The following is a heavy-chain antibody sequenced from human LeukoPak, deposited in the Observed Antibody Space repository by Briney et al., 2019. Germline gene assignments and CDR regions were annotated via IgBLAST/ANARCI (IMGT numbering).Heavy chain of an antibody. CDR3: ARDLDILTAYYSGY. Sequence: GSGRVPSKPSGSAFPTDGISGGRPAPGQGRGWMGWVSAYNGNTDYTQKFRGRVTMTTDTSTSTAYMYLRSLRSDDTAVYYCARDLDILTAYYSGYWGQGTLVTVSS. J-gene: IGHJ4*02. V-gene: IGHV1-18*04. CDR2: VSAYNGNT. D-gene: IGHD3-9*01. CDR1: GSAFPTDG.